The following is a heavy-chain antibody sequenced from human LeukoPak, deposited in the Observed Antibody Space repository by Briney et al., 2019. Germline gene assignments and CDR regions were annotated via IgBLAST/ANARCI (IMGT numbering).Heavy chain of an antibody. J-gene: IGHJ4*02. D-gene: IGHD6-19*01. CDR1: GGSISSSSYY. CDR2: IYYSGST. CDR3: ARESTCQQWLVRTCNFDY. Sequence: SETLSLTCTVSGGSISSSSYYWGWIRQPPGKGLEWIGSIYYSGSTYYNPSLKSRVTISVDTSKNQFSLKLSSVTAADTAVYYCARESTCQQWLVRTCNFDYWGQGTLVTVSS. V-gene: IGHV4-39*07.